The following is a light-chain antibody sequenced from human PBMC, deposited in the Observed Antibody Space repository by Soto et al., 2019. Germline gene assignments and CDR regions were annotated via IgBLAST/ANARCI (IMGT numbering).Light chain of an antibody. V-gene: IGKV1-27*01. J-gene: IGKJ3*01. Sequence: DIQMTQSPSSLSASVGDRVTITCRASQDINNYLAWYQQKPGKPPKLLIYAASTLQSGVPSRFSGGGSGTDFTLTINSLQPEDVATDYCQRYNNGPPFTFGPGTKV. CDR3: QRYNNGPPFT. CDR1: QDINNY. CDR2: AAS.